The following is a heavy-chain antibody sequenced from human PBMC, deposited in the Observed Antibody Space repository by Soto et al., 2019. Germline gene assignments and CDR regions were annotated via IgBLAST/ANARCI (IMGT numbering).Heavy chain of an antibody. CDR3: ASDSDYSSGWYGWFYP. J-gene: IGHJ5*02. D-gene: IGHD6-19*01. CDR2: IKQDGSEK. V-gene: IGHV3-7*03. Sequence: EVQLVESGGGLVQPGGSLRLSCAASGFTFSSYWMSWVRQAPGKGLEWVANIKQDGSEKYYVDSVKGRFTISRDNAKNSLYLQMNSLRAEDTAVYYCASDSDYSSGWYGWFYPWGKGTLVTVSS. CDR1: GFTFSSYW.